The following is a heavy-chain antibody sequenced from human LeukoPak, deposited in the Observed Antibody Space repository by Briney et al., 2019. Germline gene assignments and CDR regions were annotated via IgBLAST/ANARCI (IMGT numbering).Heavy chain of an antibody. CDR3: ARDSGAWSVDY. J-gene: IGHJ4*02. Sequence: GASVKVSCKPSGYTFTSQDMHWVRQAPGQGLEWMGIINPSDGGTIYAQKFQGRVTMTRDTSTSTLYMELSSLKSEDTAVYYCARDSGAWSVDYWGQGTLVTVSS. CDR1: GYTFTSQD. D-gene: IGHD2-8*02. CDR2: INPSDGGT. V-gene: IGHV1-46*01.